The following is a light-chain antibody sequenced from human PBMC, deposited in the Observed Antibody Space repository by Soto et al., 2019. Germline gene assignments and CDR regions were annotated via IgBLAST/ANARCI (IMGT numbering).Light chain of an antibody. V-gene: IGKV1-39*01. CDR1: QSISTY. CDR3: QQSYSIPYT. J-gene: IGKJ2*01. Sequence: DIQMTQSPSSLSASVGDRVTISCRTSQSISTYLNWYQQKPGRAPKLLIYLASSLQSGVQSRFSGSGSGTEFTLTISRLQSEDFATYYCQQSYSIPYTFGQGTKVEIK. CDR2: LAS.